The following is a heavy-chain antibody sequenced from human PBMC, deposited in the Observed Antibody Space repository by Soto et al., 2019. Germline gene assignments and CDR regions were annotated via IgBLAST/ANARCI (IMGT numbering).Heavy chain of an antibody. V-gene: IGHV3-30-3*01. CDR3: ARHTDIVSSTVYN. CDR2: ISYDGSNK. CDR1: GFTFSSYA. J-gene: IGHJ4*02. Sequence: GGSLRLSCAASGFTFSSYAIHWVRQAPGKGLEWVAVISYDGSNKYYADSVKGRFTISRDNSKNTLYLQMNSLRAEDTAVYYCARHTDIVSSTVYNWGQGILVTVPQ. D-gene: IGHD5-12*01.